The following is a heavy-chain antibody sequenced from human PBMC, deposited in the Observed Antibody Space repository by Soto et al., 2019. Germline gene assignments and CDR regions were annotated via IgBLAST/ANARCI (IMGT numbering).Heavy chain of an antibody. CDR2: INPNSGGT. Sequence: QVQLMQSGAEVQKPGASVKVSCEASGYNFIGYYMHWIRQVPGQGLEWMGWINPNSGGTNYALKFEGMVSMTRDTSISSIFMDLNGLTSEDTAVYYWVREALGTRYPRGWFDPWGQGTLVTVAS. D-gene: IGHD3-9*01. V-gene: IGHV1-2*02. J-gene: IGHJ5*02. CDR1: GYNFIGYY. CDR3: VREALGTRYPRGWFDP.